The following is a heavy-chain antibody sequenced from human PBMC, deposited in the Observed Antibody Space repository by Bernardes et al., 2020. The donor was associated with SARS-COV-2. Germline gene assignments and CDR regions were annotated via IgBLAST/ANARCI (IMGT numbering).Heavy chain of an antibody. Sequence: GSLRLSCAASGFTFSSYGMHWVRQAPGKGLEWVAVISYDGSNKYYADSVKGRFTISRDKSKNTLYLQMNSLRAEDTAVYYCAKGYSGYDYGMDVWGQGTTVTVSS. D-gene: IGHD5-12*01. CDR1: GFTFSSYG. CDR3: AKGYSGYDYGMDV. CDR2: ISYDGSNK. J-gene: IGHJ6*02. V-gene: IGHV3-30*18.